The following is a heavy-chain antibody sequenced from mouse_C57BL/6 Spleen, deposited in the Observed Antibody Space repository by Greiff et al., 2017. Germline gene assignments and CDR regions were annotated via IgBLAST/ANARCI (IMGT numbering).Heavy chain of an antibody. J-gene: IGHJ2*01. Sequence: EVQLQQSGAELVRPGASVKLSCTASGFNIKDYYMHWVKQRPEQGLEWIGRIDPGDGDTEYAQKFQGKATMTADKSSNTAYLQLSSLTSEDTAVYYCTTAFDYGPYFDYWGQGTTLTVSS. CDR3: TTAFDYGPYFDY. CDR1: GFNIKDYY. V-gene: IGHV14-1*01. CDR2: IDPGDGDT. D-gene: IGHD2-4*01.